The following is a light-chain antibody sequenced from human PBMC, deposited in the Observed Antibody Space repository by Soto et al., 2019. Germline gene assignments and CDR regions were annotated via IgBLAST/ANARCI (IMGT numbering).Light chain of an antibody. CDR1: QGISSY. J-gene: IGKJ1*01. V-gene: IGKV1-8*01. CDR2: AAS. CDR3: QQYYSYPRA. Sequence: AIRMTQSPSSLSASTGDRVTISCRASQGISSYLAWYQKKPGKAPKLLIYAASTLQSGVPSRFSGSGSGTDFTLTISCLQSEDFATYYCQQYYSYPRALGQGTKVEIK.